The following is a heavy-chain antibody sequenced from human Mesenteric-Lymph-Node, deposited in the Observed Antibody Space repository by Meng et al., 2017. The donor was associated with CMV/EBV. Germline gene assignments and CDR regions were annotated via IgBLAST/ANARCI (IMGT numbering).Heavy chain of an antibody. CDR3: ARGGWITGTGHFDP. D-gene: IGHD1-20*01. V-gene: IGHV5-51*01. CDR2: IYPDDSDT. J-gene: IGHJ5*02. CDR1: GYSFTNDW. Sequence: SGYSFTNDWIGWVRQMPGKGLEWMGIIYPDDSDTRYSPSFQGQVTISADKSISTAYLQWSSLKASDTAMYYCARGGWITGTGHFDPWGQGTLVTVSS.